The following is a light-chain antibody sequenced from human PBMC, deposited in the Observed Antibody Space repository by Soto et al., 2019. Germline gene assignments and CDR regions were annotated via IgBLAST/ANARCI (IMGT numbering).Light chain of an antibody. J-gene: IGKJ5*01. V-gene: IGKV3-15*01. CDR1: QSVSSN. Sequence: EIVITQSPAPLSVSQGERATLSCRASQSVSSNLAWYQQKPGQAPRLLIYGASTRATGIPARFSGSGSGTEFTLTISSLQSEDFAVYYCQQYYDWPITFGQGTRLEIK. CDR3: QQYYDWPIT. CDR2: GAS.